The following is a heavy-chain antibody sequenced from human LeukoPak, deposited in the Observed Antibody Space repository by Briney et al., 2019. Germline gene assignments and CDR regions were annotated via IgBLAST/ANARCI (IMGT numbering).Heavy chain of an antibody. CDR2: ISGSGGST. Sequence: GGSLRLSCAASGFAFSSYAMSWVRQAPGKGLEWVSAISGSGGSTYYADSVKGRFTISRDNSKNTLYLQMNSLRAEDTAVYYCAKLDSSGYYGHWGQGTLVTVSS. D-gene: IGHD3-22*01. CDR3: AKLDSSGYYGH. J-gene: IGHJ4*02. V-gene: IGHV3-23*01. CDR1: GFAFSSYA.